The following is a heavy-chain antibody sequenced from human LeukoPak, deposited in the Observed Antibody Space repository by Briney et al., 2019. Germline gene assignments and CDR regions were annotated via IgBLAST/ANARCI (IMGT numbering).Heavy chain of an antibody. CDR1: RFTFEDYA. D-gene: IGHD3-3*01. V-gene: IGHV3-9*01. CDR3: AKSVAITIFGVVIPYFDY. Sequence: GRSLRLSCAASRFTFEDYAMHWVRQAPGKGLEWVSGISWNSGSIGYADSVKGRFTISRDNAKNSLYLQMNSLRAEDTALYYCAKSVAITIFGVVIPYFDYWGQGTLVTVSS. CDR2: ISWNSGSI. J-gene: IGHJ4*02.